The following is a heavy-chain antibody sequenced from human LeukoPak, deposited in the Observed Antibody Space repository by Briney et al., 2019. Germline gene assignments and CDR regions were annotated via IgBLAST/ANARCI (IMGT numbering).Heavy chain of an antibody. CDR3: AREGPFTFDI. V-gene: IGHV3-20*04. CDR1: GFTFDDYG. J-gene: IGHJ3*02. Sequence: GGSLRLSCAASGFTFDDYGMSWVRQAPGKGLEWVSGINWNVHSTGYADSVKGRFAISRDNAKNSLFLEMNSLRVEDTALYYCAREGPFTFDIWGQGTMVTVSS. CDR2: INWNVHST.